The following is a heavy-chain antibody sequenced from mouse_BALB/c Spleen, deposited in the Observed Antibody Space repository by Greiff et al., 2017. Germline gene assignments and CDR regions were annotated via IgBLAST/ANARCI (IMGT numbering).Heavy chain of an antibody. D-gene: IGHD2-1*01. CDR3: ARGGNYGY. CDR1: GYTFTSYW. V-gene: IGHV1-69*02. J-gene: IGHJ2*01. Sequence: QVQLKQPGAELVKPGASVKLSCKASGYTFTSYWMHWVKQRPGQGLEWIGEIDPSDSYTNYNQKFKGKATLTVDKSSSTAYMQLSSLTSEDSAVYYCARGGNYGYWGQGTTLTVSS. CDR2: IDPSDSYT.